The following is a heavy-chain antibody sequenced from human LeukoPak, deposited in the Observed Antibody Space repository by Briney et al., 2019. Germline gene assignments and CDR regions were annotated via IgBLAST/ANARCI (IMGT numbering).Heavy chain of an antibody. CDR1: GFTFSSYA. J-gene: IGHJ4*02. V-gene: IGHV3-64*01. Sequence: GGSLRLSCAASGFTFSSYAMYWVRRTPGKGLEYVSVISGNGVSTHYATSVKGRFTISRDNSKNTLYLQMGSLRAEDMAVYYCARDASDIVFVPAAVGPFDLWGQGTLVTVSS. CDR2: ISGNGVST. CDR3: ARDASDIVFVPAAVGPFDL. D-gene: IGHD2-2*01.